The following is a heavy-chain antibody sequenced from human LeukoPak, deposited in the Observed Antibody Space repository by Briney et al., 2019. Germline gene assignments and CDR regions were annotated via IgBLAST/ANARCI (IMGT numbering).Heavy chain of an antibody. V-gene: IGHV1-69*05. D-gene: IGHD2-15*01. CDR2: IIPIFGTA. CDR1: GGTFSSYA. Sequence: SVKVSCKASGGTFSSYAISWVRQAPGQGLVWMGGIIPIFGTANYAQKFQGRVTITTDESTSTAYMELSSLRSEDTAVYYCATHKDIVVVVAATWPYYFDYWGQGTLVTVSS. CDR3: ATHKDIVVVVAATWPYYFDY. J-gene: IGHJ4*02.